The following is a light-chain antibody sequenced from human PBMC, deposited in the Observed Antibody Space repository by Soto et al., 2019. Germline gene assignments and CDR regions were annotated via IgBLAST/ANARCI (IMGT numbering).Light chain of an antibody. J-gene: IGKJ1*01. CDR2: KVS. CDR3: QQYFGYPWT. V-gene: IGKV1-5*03. CDR1: QSSNDW. Sequence: DIQMTQSPSTLSASVGDRVTITCRASQSSNDWLAWYQQKPGKAPNLLIYKVSSLQSVVPSRFSGSGSGTECTLTSSSLHPDDFATFYCQQYFGYPWTFGNGNKVEFK.